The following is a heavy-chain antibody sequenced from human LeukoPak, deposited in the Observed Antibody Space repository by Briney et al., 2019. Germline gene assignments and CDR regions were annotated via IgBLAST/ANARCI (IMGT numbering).Heavy chain of an antibody. J-gene: IGHJ4*02. CDR2: INHSGST. CDR1: GGSFSGYY. CDR3: ARGRYSYDYFDY. V-gene: IGHV4-34*01. D-gene: IGHD5-18*01. Sequence: SETLSLTCAVYGGSFSGYYWSWIRQPPGKGPEWIGEINHSGSTNYNPSLKSRVTISVDTSKNQFSLKPSSVTAADTAVYYCARGRYSYDYFDYWGQGTLVTVSS.